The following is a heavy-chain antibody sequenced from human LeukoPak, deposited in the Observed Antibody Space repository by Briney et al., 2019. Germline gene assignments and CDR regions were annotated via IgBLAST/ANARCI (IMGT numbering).Heavy chain of an antibody. J-gene: IGHJ6*02. CDR2: ISSSSSTI. V-gene: IGHV3-48*01. D-gene: IGHD6-13*01. CDR3: ARSRIAAAGTYGMDV. CDR1: GFTFSSYS. Sequence: GGSLRLSCAASGFTFSSYSMNWVRQAPGKGLEWVSYISSSSSTIYYADSVKGRFTISRDNAKNSLYLQMNSLRAEDTAVYYCARSRIAAAGTYGMDVWGQGTTVTVSS.